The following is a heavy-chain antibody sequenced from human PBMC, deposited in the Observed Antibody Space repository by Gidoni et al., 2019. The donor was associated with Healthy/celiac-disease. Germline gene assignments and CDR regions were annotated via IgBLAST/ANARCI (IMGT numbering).Heavy chain of an antibody. J-gene: IGHJ4*02. CDR2: IYYSGST. CDR1: GGSISSSSYY. Sequence: QLQLQESGPGLVKPSETLSLTCTVSGGSISSSSYYWGWIRQPPGKGLEWIGSIYYSGSTYYNPSLKSRVTISVDTSKNQFSLKLSAVTAADTAVYYCASVPDDYGDYWGQGTLVTVSS. CDR3: ASVPDDYGDY. V-gene: IGHV4-39*01.